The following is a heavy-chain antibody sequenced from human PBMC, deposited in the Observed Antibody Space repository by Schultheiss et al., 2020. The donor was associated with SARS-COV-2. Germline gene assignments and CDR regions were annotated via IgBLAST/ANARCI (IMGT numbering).Heavy chain of an antibody. CDR3: AREAAGDYYYGMDV. CDR2: IYYSGST. Sequence: SQTLSLTCTVSGGSISSGDYYWSWIRQPPGKGLEWIGYIYYSGSTYYNTSLKSRVTISVDTSKNQFSLKLSSVTAADTAVYYCAREAAGDYYYGMDVWGQGTTVTVSS. CDR1: GGSISSGDYY. D-gene: IGHD6-13*01. V-gene: IGHV4-30-4*01. J-gene: IGHJ6*02.